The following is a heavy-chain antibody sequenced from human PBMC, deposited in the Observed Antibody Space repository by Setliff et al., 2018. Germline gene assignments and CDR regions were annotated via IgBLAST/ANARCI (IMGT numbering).Heavy chain of an antibody. CDR1: GYGFTSHY. CDR2: VNPSGGKT. CDR3: ARAPWGDDYDSLYTWFDP. Sequence: ASVKVSCKTSGYGFTSHYFHWLRQAPGQGLERTGIVNPSGGKTTLSQKFQGRVSMTADASTATVYMELHSLTSEDTAIYYCARAPWGDDYDSLYTWFDPWGQGSLGTVSS. V-gene: IGHV1-46*01. D-gene: IGHD3-22*01. J-gene: IGHJ5*02.